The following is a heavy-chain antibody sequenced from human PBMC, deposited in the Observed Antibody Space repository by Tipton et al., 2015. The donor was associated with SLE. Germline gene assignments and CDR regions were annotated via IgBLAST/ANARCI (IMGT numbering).Heavy chain of an antibody. CDR1: GYTFTSHY. CDR2: INPSGGST. V-gene: IGHV1-46*01. Sequence: QSGPEVKKPGASVKVSCKASGYTFTSHYLHWVRQAPGQGLEWMGIINPSGGSTSYAQKFQGRVTMTRDTATSTVYMELSSLRSEDRAGYYCGREGVGATSDHWGQGTLVTVSS. CDR3: GREGVGATSDH. J-gene: IGHJ4*02. D-gene: IGHD1-26*01.